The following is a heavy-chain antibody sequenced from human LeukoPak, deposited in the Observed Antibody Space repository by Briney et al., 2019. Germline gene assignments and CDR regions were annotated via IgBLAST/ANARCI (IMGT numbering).Heavy chain of an antibody. Sequence: ASVKVSCKASGYTFTSYYMHWVRQAPGQGLEWMGIINPSGGSTSYAQKFQGRVTMTRDTSTSTVYMELSSLRSEDTAVYYCARAHCTNGVCYSFGHSDYWGQGTLVTVSS. V-gene: IGHV1-46*01. CDR1: GYTFTSYY. CDR3: ARAHCTNGVCYSFGHSDY. CDR2: INPSGGST. D-gene: IGHD2-8*01. J-gene: IGHJ4*02.